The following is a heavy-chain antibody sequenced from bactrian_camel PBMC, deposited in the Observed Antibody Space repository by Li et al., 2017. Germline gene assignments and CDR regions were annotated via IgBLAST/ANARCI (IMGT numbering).Heavy chain of an antibody. J-gene: IGHJ6*01. D-gene: IGHD4*01. Sequence: GGLVQPGGSLRLSCAASVFTFSTYWMYWVRQAPGKGLEWVSAINSGGGTTYYADLVKVRFTMSRDNARNTVYLQMSSLKPEDTAVYYCVRRRTSYATDYAEFGHWGQGTQVTVS. CDR3: VRRRTSYATDYAEFGH. V-gene: IGHV3S25*01. CDR2: INSGGGTT. CDR1: VFTFSTYW.